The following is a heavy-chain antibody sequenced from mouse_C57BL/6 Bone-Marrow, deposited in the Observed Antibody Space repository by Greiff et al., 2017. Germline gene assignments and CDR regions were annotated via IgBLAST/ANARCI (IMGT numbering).Heavy chain of an antibody. CDR1: GYTFTSYW. Sequence: QVQLQQPGAELVLPGASVKLSCKASGYTFTSYWMPWVKQRPGQGLEWIGEIDPSDSYSNYNQKFKGKSTLTVDKSSSTAYMQLSSLTSEDSTVYYCARYWFAYWGQWTLVTVSA. CDR3: ARYWFAY. J-gene: IGHJ3*01. V-gene: IGHV1-69*01. CDR2: IDPSDSYS.